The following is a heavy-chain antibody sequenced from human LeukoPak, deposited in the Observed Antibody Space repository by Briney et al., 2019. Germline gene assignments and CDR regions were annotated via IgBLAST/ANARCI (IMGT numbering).Heavy chain of an antibody. V-gene: IGHV3-73*01. J-gene: IGHJ3*02. D-gene: IGHD3-16*01. Sequence: GSLRLSCAASGFTFSGPAIHWVRQASGKGLEWVGRIRSNSNNYATSYAASVKGRFTVSRDDSKNTAYLQMNNLKTEDTAVYYCTRKGGDAFDIWGHGTMVTVSS. CDR3: TRKGGDAFDI. CDR2: IRSNSNNYAT. CDR1: GFTFSGPA.